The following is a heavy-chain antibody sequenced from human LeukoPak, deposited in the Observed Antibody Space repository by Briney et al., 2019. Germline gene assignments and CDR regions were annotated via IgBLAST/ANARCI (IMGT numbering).Heavy chain of an antibody. CDR3: ARDQSGDDYIDY. D-gene: IGHD5-12*01. Sequence: RSSETLSLTCTVSGGSISSYYWSWIRQPPGKGLEWIGYIYYSGSTNYNPSLKSRVTISVDTSKNQFSLKLSSVTAAVTAVYYCARDQSGDDYIDYWGQGTLVTVSS. V-gene: IGHV4-59*01. J-gene: IGHJ4*02. CDR1: GGSISSYY. CDR2: IYYSGST.